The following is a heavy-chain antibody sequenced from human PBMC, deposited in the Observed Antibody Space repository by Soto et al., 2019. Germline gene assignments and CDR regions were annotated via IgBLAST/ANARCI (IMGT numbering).Heavy chain of an antibody. CDR1: GGSFSGYY. CDR2: INHSGST. D-gene: IGHD3-16*02. J-gene: IGHJ6*02. Sequence: SETLSLTCAAYGGSFSGYYWSWIRQPPGKGLEWIGEINHSGSTNYNPSLRSRVTISVDTSKNQFSLKLSSVTAADTAVYYCARINYDYVWGSYRYNSYYYGMDVWGQGTTVTVSS. V-gene: IGHV4-34*01. CDR3: ARINYDYVWGSYRYNSYYYGMDV.